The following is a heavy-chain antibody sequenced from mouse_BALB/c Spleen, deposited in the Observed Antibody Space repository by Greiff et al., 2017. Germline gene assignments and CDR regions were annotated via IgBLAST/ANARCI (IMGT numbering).Heavy chain of an antibody. D-gene: IGHD2-1*01. Sequence: EVKLMESGPGLVKPSQSLSLTCSVTGYSITSGYYWNWLRQFPGNKLEWMGYISYDGSNNSNPSLKNRISITRDTSKNQFFLKLNSVTTENTATYCGARDHYGTTGGFAYWGQGTLVTVSA. J-gene: IGHJ3*01. CDR2: ISYDGSN. CDR3: ARDHYGTTGGFAY. CDR1: GYSITSGYY. V-gene: IGHV3-6*02.